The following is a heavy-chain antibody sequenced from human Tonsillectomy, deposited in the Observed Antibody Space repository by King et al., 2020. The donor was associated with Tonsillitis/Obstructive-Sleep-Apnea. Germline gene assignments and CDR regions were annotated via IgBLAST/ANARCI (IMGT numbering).Heavy chain of an antibody. D-gene: IGHD3-22*01. J-gene: IGHJ6*02. CDR2: ISYDGSDK. V-gene: IGHV3-30*04. Sequence: VQLVESGGGVVQPGRSLRLSCAASGFTFRTYAMHWVRQGPGKGLEWAAVISYDGSDKYYADSVKGRLTISRDNSKNTLYLQMNSLRAEDTAVYYCASAHYYDSSGYPYYYHGMDVWGQGTTVTVSS. CDR3: ASAHYYDSSGYPYYYHGMDV. CDR1: GFTFRTYA.